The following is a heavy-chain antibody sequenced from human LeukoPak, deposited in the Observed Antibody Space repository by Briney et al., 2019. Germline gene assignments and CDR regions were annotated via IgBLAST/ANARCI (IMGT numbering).Heavy chain of an antibody. D-gene: IGHD3-22*01. CDR3: AREADFYYDSSGYHRARYFDY. CDR2: IYYSGST. V-gene: IGHV4-31*03. CDR1: GGSISSGGYY. Sequence: SETLSLTCTVSGGSISSGGYYWSWIRQHPGKGLEWIGYIYYSGSTYYNPSLKSRVTISVDTSKNQFSLKLSSVTAADTAVYYCAREADFYYDSSGYHRARYFDYWGQGTLVTVSS. J-gene: IGHJ4*02.